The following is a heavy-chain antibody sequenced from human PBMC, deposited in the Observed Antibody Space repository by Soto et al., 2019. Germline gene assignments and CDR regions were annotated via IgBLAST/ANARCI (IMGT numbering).Heavy chain of an antibody. CDR2: ISAYNGNT. V-gene: IGHV1-18*01. D-gene: IGHD4-17*01. J-gene: IGHJ4*02. Sequence: QVQLVQSGAEVKKPGASVKVSCKASGYTFTSYGISWVRQAPGQGLEWVGWISAYNGNTNYAQKLQGRVTMTTDTSTSTGYMGLRGPRSDDTALYFCARDSTYGGAFDLRGQGTPVSVSS. CDR1: GYTFTSYG. CDR3: ARDSTYGGAFDL.